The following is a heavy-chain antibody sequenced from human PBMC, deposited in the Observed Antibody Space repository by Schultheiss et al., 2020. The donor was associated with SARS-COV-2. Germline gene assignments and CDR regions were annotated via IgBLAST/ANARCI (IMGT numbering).Heavy chain of an antibody. CDR1: GFTFSSYT. J-gene: IGHJ4*02. CDR3: ARIPRYYDFWSGFFDY. D-gene: IGHD3-3*01. Sequence: GGSLRLSCAASGFTFSSYTMSWVRQAPGKGLEWVAVISYDGSNKYYADPVKGRFTISRDNSKNTVYLQMNSLRAEDTAVYYCARIPRYYDFWSGFFDYWGQGTLVTVSS. V-gene: IGHV3-30*04. CDR2: ISYDGSNK.